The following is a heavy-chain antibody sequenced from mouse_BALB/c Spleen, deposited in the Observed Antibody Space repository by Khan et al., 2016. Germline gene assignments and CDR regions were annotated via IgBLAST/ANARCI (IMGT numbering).Heavy chain of an antibody. CDR2: ISNGGGST. Sequence: EVELVESGGGLVQPGGSLKLSCAASGFTFSSYTMSWVRQTPEKRLEWVAYISNGGGSTYYPDTVKGRFTISRDNAKNTLYLQMSSLKSEDTAMYYFAGPSPYGNFVIYAMAYRGQGTSVTVSS. CDR1: GFTFSSYT. V-gene: IGHV5-12-2*01. D-gene: IGHD2-1*01. CDR3: AGPSPYGNFVIYAMAY. J-gene: IGHJ4*01.